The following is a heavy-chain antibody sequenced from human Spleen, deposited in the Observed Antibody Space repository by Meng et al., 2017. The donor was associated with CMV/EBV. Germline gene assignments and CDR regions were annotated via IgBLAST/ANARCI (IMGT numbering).Heavy chain of an antibody. D-gene: IGHD5-24*01. CDR1: GGSISSGGYY. CDR3: ARGDGYATFDY. J-gene: IGHJ4*02. V-gene: IGHV4-31*03. CDR2: IYYSGST. Sequence: SETLSLTCTVSGGSISSGGYYWSWIRQHPGQGLEWIGYIYYSGSTYHNPSLKSRLTISVDTSKNQFSLKVSSVTAADTAVYYCARGDGYATFDYWGQGPRSPSPQ.